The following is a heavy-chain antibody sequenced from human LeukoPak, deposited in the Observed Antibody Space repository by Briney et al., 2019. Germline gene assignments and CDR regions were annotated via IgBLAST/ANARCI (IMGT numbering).Heavy chain of an antibody. Sequence: PGGSLKLSCAASGFTFSGSAMHWVRQASGKGLEWVGRIRSKANSYATAYAASVKGRFTISRDDSKNTAYLQMNSLKTEDTAVYYCTRPDSGYDFDYYYYYYMDVWGKGTTVTVSS. D-gene: IGHD5-12*01. CDR3: TRPDSGYDFDYYYYYYMDV. CDR2: IRSKANSYAT. V-gene: IGHV3-73*01. CDR1: GFTFSGSA. J-gene: IGHJ6*03.